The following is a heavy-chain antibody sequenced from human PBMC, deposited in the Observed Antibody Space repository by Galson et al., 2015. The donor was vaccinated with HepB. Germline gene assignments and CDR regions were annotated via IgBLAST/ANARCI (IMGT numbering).Heavy chain of an antibody. CDR1: GFTFSSYS. CDR2: ISSSSSYI. CDR3: ARGLIGSSPGWDNWFDS. D-gene: IGHD1-26*01. V-gene: IGHV3-21*01. Sequence: SLRLSCAASGFTFSSYSMNWVRQAPGKGLERVSSISSSSSYIYYANSVKGRFTISRDNAKNTLYLQMNSLRAEDTAVYYCARGLIGSSPGWDNWFDSWGQGTLVTVSS. J-gene: IGHJ5*01.